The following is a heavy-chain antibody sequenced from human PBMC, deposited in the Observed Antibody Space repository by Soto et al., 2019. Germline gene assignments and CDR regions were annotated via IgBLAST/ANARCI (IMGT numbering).Heavy chain of an antibody. CDR1: GFTFSSYG. Sequence: QVQLVESGGGVVQPGRSLRLSCAASGFTFSSYGMHWVRQAPGKGLEWVAVISYDGSNKYYADSVKGRFTISRDNSKNQLYLQMNSLRAEDTAVYYCAKDDPNGFGVDYWGQGTLVTVSS. CDR3: AKDDPNGFGVDY. D-gene: IGHD3-10*01. J-gene: IGHJ4*02. CDR2: ISYDGSNK. V-gene: IGHV3-30*18.